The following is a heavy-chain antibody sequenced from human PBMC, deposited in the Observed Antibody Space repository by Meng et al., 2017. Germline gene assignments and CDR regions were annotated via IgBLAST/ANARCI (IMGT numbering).Heavy chain of an antibody. CDR1: GYTFTAYY. CDR2: IDPNSGVT. V-gene: IGHV1-2*06. CDR3: VRDEDISAAGKLFGDY. Sequence: QVQLVQSVAEVKKPGASVKVSCKPSGYTFTAYYIHWVRQAPGQGLDWMGRIDPNSGVTEYAQKFQGRVTVTGDTSISTAYMELSRLRSDDTAIYYCVRDEDISAAGKLFGDYWGQGTLVTVSS. J-gene: IGHJ4*02. D-gene: IGHD6-13*01.